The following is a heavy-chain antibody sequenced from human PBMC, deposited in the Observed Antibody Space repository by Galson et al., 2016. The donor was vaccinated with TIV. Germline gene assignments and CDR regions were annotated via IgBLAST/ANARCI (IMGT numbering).Heavy chain of an antibody. J-gene: IGHJ4*02. D-gene: IGHD5-24*01. V-gene: IGHV1-69*06. CDR3: ALVVGVSPRHKDGYKFLWSHLHS. CDR1: GGTLTSYA. Sequence: SVKVSCKASGGTLTSYAINWARQAPGQGLQWIGVSIPAFGTVTFAHRFRVRVVLTANKPTSTAYMELSSLTCEDTAMYVCALVVGVSPRHKDGYKFLWSHLHSWGQGTRVTVSS. CDR2: SIPAFGTV.